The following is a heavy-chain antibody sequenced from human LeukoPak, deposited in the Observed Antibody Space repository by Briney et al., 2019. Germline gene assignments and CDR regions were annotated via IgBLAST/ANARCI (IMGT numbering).Heavy chain of an antibody. CDR2: IYYSGST. J-gene: IGHJ4*02. CDR3: ARANYFDH. CDR1: GGSISSYY. Sequence: SETLSLTCTVSGGSISSYYWSWIRQPPGKRPEWIGYIYYSGSTNYNPSLKSRVTISVDMSKNQFSLKLSSVTAADTAVYYCARANYFDHWGQGTLVTVSS. V-gene: IGHV4-59*01.